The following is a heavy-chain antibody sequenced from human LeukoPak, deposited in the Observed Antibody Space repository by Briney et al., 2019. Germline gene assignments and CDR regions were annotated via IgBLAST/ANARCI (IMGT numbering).Heavy chain of an antibody. V-gene: IGHV3-48*03. Sequence: GGSLRLSCAASGFTFSSYEMNWVRQAPGKGLEWVSYISSSGSTIDYTDSVKGRFTISRDNAKNSLYLQMNSLRAEDTAVYYCARTHLRDCSSTSCYAGDTDYWGQGTLVTVSS. D-gene: IGHD2-2*01. J-gene: IGHJ4*02. CDR3: ARTHLRDCSSTSCYAGDTDY. CDR2: ISSSGSTI. CDR1: GFTFSSYE.